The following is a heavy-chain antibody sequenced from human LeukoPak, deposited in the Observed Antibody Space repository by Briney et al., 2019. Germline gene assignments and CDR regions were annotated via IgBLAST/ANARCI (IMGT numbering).Heavy chain of an antibody. CDR2: INTNTGNP. J-gene: IGHJ6*02. D-gene: IGHD4-17*01. CDR1: GYTFTSYA. Sequence: GASVKVSCTASGYTFTSYAMNWVRQAPGQGLEWMGWINTNTGNPTYAQGFTGRFVFSLDTSVSTAYLQISSLKAEDTAVYYCASPHDYGDYYGMDVWGQGTTVTVSS. CDR3: ASPHDYGDYYGMDV. V-gene: IGHV7-4-1*02.